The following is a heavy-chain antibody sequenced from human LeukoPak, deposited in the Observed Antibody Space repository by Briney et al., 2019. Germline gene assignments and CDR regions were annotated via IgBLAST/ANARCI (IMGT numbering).Heavy chain of an antibody. J-gene: IGHJ2*01. V-gene: IGHV3-11*01. CDR2: ISSSGSTI. CDR1: GSTFSDYY. CDR3: ARDRRHLRGYFDL. Sequence: GGSLRLSCAASGSTFSDYYMSWIRQAPGKGLEWVSYISSSGSTIYYADSVKGRFTISRDNAKNSLYLQMNSLRAEETAVYYCARDRRHLRGYFDLWGRGTLVTVSS.